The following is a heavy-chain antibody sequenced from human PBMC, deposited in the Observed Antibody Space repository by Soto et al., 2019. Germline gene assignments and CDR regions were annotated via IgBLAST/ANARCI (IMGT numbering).Heavy chain of an antibody. CDR3: ARAYPYRHNDY. V-gene: IGHV3-33*01. J-gene: IGHJ4*02. CDR2: LWSDGSKK. CDR1: GLSFSAYG. D-gene: IGHD2-21*01. Sequence: QVQLVESGGGVVQPGRSLRLSCAASGLSFSAYGMHWVREAPGRGLGWVAVLWSDGSKKYYKDSLKGRFTNSRDNSKDTVSPQMDYLRVEDPATYYCARAYPYRHNDYWGQGTPVIVSS.